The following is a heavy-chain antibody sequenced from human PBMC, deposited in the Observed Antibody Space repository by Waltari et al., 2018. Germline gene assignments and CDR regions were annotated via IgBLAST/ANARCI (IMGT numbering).Heavy chain of an antibody. CDR3: ASLWGPPDS. CDR1: GSTFRDYW. D-gene: IGHD3-16*01. CDR2: IKKDGSGK. V-gene: IGHV3-7*03. J-gene: IGHJ4*02. Sequence: VESGGGVVQLGGSVRLYCAAAGSTFRDYWMSWVRQVPWKGLEWVANIKKDGSGKYYVDSVRGRFTISRDNAQNSLSLQMNSLRAEDTAVYYCASLWGPPDSWGQGILVTVSS.